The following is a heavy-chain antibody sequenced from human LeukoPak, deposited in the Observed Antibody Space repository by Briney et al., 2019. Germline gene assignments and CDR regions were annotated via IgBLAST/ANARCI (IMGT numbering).Heavy chain of an antibody. CDR3: ARTRTMVRGVGIAVYYFDY. D-gene: IGHD3-10*01. V-gene: IGHV4-61*05. Sequence: PSETLSLTCTVSGGSISSSSYYWGWIRQPPGKGLEWIGRIYTSGSTNYNPSLKSRVTISVDKSKNQFSLKLSSVTAADTAVYYCARTRTMVRGVGIAVYYFDYWGQGTLVTVSS. CDR2: IYTSGST. J-gene: IGHJ4*02. CDR1: GGSISSSSYY.